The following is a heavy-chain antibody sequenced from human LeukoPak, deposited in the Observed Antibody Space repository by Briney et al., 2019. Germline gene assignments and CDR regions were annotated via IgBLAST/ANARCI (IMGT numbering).Heavy chain of an antibody. V-gene: IGHV3-66*01. CDR2: IYSGGST. CDR1: EFSVGSNY. CDR3: VRGGSQYFDF. D-gene: IGHD3-16*01. Sequence: PGGTLRLSCAASEFSVGSNYMTLVRQAPGKGLEWVSLIYSGGSTYYADSVKGRLTISRENSKNTLYLQMSSLRAEDTAVYYCVRGGSQYFDFWGQGTLVTVSS. J-gene: IGHJ4*02.